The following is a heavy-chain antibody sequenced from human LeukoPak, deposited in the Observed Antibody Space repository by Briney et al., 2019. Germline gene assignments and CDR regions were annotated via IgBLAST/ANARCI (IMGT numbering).Heavy chain of an antibody. CDR2: ISAYNGNT. D-gene: IGHD2-15*01. J-gene: IGHJ1*01. CDR1: GYTFNSYG. V-gene: IGHV1-18*01. CDR3: ARGSEPDIVVVVAAREYFQH. Sequence: GASVKVSCKASGYTFNSYGISWVRQAPGQGLEWMGWISAYNGNTNYAQKFQGRVTMTTDTSTSTAYMELRSLRSDDTAVYYCARGSEPDIVVVVAAREYFQHWGQGTLVTVSS.